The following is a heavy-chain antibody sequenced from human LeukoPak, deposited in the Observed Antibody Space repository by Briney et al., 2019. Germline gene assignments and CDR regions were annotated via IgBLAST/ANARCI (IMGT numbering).Heavy chain of an antibody. CDR2: ISYDGSNK. CDR3: ANARGSCRPLVDY. CDR1: GFTFSSYA. J-gene: IGHJ4*02. Sequence: PGRSLRLSCAASGFTFSSYAMHWVRQAPGKGLEWVAVISYDGSNKYYADSVKGRFTISRDNSKNTLYLQMNSLRAEDTAVYYCANARGSCRPLVDYWGQGTLVTVSS. D-gene: IGHD1-26*01. V-gene: IGHV3-30-3*01.